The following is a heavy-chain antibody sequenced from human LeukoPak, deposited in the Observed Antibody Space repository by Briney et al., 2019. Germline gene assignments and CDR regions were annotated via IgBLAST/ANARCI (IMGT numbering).Heavy chain of an antibody. Sequence: GGSLRLSCVASGFTFTIYWMSWVRQAPGKGLEWVANIKQDGSEKYYVDSVKGRFTISRDNAENSLHLQMNSLRGEDTAVYFCARAGYSSGWDYWGQGTLVTVSS. J-gene: IGHJ4*02. CDR2: IKQDGSEK. CDR3: ARAGYSSGWDY. V-gene: IGHV3-7*01. D-gene: IGHD6-19*01. CDR1: GFTFTIYW.